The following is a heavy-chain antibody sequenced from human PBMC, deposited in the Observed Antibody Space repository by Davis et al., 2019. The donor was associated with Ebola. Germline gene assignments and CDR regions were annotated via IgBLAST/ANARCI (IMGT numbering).Heavy chain of an antibody. CDR1: GFTFDDYT. Sequence: GESLKISCAASGFTFDDYTMHWVRQAPGKGLEWVSLISWDGGSTYYADSVKGRFTISRDNSKNTLYLQMNSLRAEDTAVYYCARDRYSVTGDYYGMDVWGQGTTVTVSS. D-gene: IGHD4-17*01. V-gene: IGHV3-43*01. J-gene: IGHJ6*02. CDR2: ISWDGGST. CDR3: ARDRYSVTGDYYGMDV.